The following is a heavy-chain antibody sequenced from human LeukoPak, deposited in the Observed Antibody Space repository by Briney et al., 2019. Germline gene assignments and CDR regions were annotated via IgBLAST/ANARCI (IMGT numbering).Heavy chain of an antibody. J-gene: IGHJ4*02. CDR2: INWNTGVI. Sequence: GRSLRLSCAASGITFDEYAMNWVRQAPGKGLEWVSNINWNTGVIVYADSVRGRFTVSGDNAKTSLYLQVNSLRAEDTALYYCAMESRIAVAAIDYWGQGTLVTVSS. CDR1: GITFDEYA. CDR3: AMESRIAVAAIDY. D-gene: IGHD6-19*01. V-gene: IGHV3-9*01.